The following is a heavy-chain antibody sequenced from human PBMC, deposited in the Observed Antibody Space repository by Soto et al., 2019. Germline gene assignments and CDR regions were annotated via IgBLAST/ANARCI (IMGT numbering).Heavy chain of an antibody. J-gene: IGHJ3*02. Sequence: PSETLSLTCTVSGGSVSSGSYYWSWIRQPPGKGLEWIGYIYYSGSTNYNPSLKSRVTISVDTSKNQFSLKLSSVTAADTAVYYCARESNDSSGYYSSFVAFDIWGQGTMVTVSS. CDR3: ARESNDSSGYYSSFVAFDI. CDR1: GGSVSSGSYY. D-gene: IGHD3-22*01. V-gene: IGHV4-61*01. CDR2: IYYSGST.